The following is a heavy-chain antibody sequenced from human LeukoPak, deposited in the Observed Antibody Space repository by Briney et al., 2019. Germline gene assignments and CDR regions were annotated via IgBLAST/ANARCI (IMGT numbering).Heavy chain of an antibody. V-gene: IGHV4-34*01. D-gene: IGHD6-13*01. Sequence: SETLSLTCAVYGGSFSGYYWSWIRQPPGKGLEWIGEINHSGSTNYNPSLKSRVTISVDTSKYQFSLKLSSVTAADTAVYYCARGSSWYGMNYWGQGTLVTVSS. CDR1: GGSFSGYY. CDR2: INHSGST. CDR3: ARGSSWYGMNY. J-gene: IGHJ4*02.